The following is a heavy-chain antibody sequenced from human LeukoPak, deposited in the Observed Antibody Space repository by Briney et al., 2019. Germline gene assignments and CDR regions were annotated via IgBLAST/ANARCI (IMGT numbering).Heavy chain of an antibody. CDR1: GGSISSGSYY. CDR2: IYTSGST. V-gene: IGHV4-61*02. D-gene: IGHD5-12*01. Sequence: PSETLSLTCTVSGGSISSGSYYWSWIRQPAGKGLEWIGRIYTSGSTNYNPSLKSRVTISVDTAKNQFSLKLSSVTAADTAVYYCARVVDIVATSWFDPWGQGTLVTVSS. J-gene: IGHJ5*02. CDR3: ARVVDIVATSWFDP.